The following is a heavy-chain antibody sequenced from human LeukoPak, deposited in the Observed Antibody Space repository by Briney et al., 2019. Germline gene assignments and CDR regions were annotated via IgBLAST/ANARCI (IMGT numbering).Heavy chain of an antibody. D-gene: IGHD3-22*01. CDR1: GFTFSSYG. J-gene: IGHJ4*02. CDR2: IRYDGSNK. V-gene: IGHV3-30*02. Sequence: SGGSLRLSCAASGFTFSSYGMHWVRQAPGKGLEWVAFIRYDGSNKYYADSVKGRFTISRDNSKNTLYLQMNSLRAEDTAVYYCAKAWGDYYDSSGPLGYWGQGTLVTVSS. CDR3: AKAWGDYYDSSGPLGY.